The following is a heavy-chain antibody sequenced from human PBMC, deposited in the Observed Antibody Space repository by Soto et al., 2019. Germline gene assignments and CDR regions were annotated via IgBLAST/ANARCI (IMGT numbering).Heavy chain of an antibody. CDR1: GYTFTSYG. CDR3: ARSLGYCTNGVSYRAYYYYGIDV. Sequence: SVKVSCKASGYTFTSYGISWVRQAPGQGLEWMGWISAYNGNTNYAQKLQGRVTMTTDTSTSTAYMELRSLRSADTAVYYCARSLGYCTNGVSYRAYYYYGIDVWGQGPTVTVS. J-gene: IGHJ6*02. CDR2: ISAYNGNT. V-gene: IGHV1-18*01. D-gene: IGHD2-8*01.